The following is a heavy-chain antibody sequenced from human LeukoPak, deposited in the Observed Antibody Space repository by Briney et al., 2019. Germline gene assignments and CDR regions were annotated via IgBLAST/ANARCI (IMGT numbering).Heavy chain of an antibody. J-gene: IGHJ5*02. CDR1: GFTVSSNY. Sequence: PGGSLRLSCAASGFTVSSNYMSWVRQAPGKGLEWVSSISSSSSYIYYADSVKGRFTISRDDAKNSLYLQMNSLRAEDTAVYYCARGYCSGGSCYWFDPWGQGTLVTVSS. V-gene: IGHV3-21*01. D-gene: IGHD2-15*01. CDR2: ISSSSSYI. CDR3: ARGYCSGGSCYWFDP.